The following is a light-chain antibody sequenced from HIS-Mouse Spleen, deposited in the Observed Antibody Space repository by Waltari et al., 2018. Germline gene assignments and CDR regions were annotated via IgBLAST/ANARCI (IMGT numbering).Light chain of an antibody. Sequence: QSALTQPASVSGSPGQSITISCTGTSSDVGSYNLVSWYHKHPGKAPKLMIYEGSKRPSGVSNRFACSKSGNTASLTISGLQAEDEADYYCCSYAGSSTVVFGGGTKLTVL. J-gene: IGLJ2*01. CDR2: EGS. CDR1: SSDVGSYNL. V-gene: IGLV2-23*01. CDR3: CSYAGSSTVV.